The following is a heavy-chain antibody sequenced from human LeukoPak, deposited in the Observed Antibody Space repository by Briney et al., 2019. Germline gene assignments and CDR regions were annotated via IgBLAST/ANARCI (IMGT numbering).Heavy chain of an antibody. D-gene: IGHD3-10*01. CDR1: GGSFGVYY. CDR3: AGPGAGDLDY. CDR2: INHSGST. Sequence: SETLSLTCAVYGGSFGVYYWSRIRQPPGKGLEWIGEINHSGSTNYNPSLKSRVTISVDTSKNHLSLKLSSVTAADTAVYYCAGPGAGDLDYWGQGTLVTVSS. J-gene: IGHJ4*02. V-gene: IGHV4-34*01.